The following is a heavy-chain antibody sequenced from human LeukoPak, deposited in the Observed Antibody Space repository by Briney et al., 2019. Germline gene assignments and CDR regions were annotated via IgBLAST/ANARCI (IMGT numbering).Heavy chain of an antibody. J-gene: IGHJ4*02. CDR2: ISDNGYNT. CDR1: GFTFSSYD. Sequence: GGSLRLSCAASGFTFSSYDMNWVRQAPGKGLEWVAAISDNGYNTYYPDSVKGRFTISRDNAKNTLYLQMNSLRAEDTAIYYCAKKQTVVSPGNYFVYWGQGTLVTVSS. D-gene: IGHD4-23*01. CDR3: AKKQTVVSPGNYFVY. V-gene: IGHV3-23*01.